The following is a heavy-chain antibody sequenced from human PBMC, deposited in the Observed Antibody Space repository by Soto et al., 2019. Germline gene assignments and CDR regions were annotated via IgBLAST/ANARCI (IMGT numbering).Heavy chain of an antibody. CDR2: IYKSATT. D-gene: IGHD7-27*01. V-gene: IGHV4-30-4*01. J-gene: IGHJ5*01. CDR3: ARGRYCLTGRCFPNWFDS. Sequence: SETLSLTCSVSGDSISNLDYFWAWIRQPPGQALEYIGYIYKSATTYYNPSFESRVAISVDTSKSQFSLNVTSVTAADTAVYFCARGRYCLTGRCFPNWFDSWGQGALVTVS. CDR1: GDSISNLDYF.